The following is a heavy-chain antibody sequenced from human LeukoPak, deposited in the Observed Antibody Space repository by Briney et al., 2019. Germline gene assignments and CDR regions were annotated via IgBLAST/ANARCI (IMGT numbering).Heavy chain of an antibody. Sequence: TSETLSLTCTVSGGSISSSSYYWGWIRQPPGKGLEWIGSIYYSGSTYYNPSLKSRVTISVDTSKNQFSLKLSSVTAADTAVYYCARQLGYCSGGSCYSRYLTYYYYYYMDVWGKGTTVTISS. D-gene: IGHD2-15*01. V-gene: IGHV4-39*01. CDR2: IYYSGST. CDR1: GGSISSSSYY. J-gene: IGHJ6*03. CDR3: ARQLGYCSGGSCYSRYLTYYYYYYMDV.